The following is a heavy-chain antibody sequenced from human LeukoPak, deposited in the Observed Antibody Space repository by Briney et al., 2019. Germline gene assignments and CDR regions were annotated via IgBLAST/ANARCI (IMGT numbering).Heavy chain of an antibody. V-gene: IGHV1-46*01. J-gene: IGHJ4*02. CDR2: INPSGGYT. CDR3: ARVGPPYTSGTTRGVSRYFDY. Sequence: ASVKVSCKASGYTFTSYYMHWVRQAPGQGLEWMGIINPSGGYTNSAQKFQGRVTMTRDTSTSTVYMELSRLRYEDTAVYYCARVGPPYTSGTTRGVSRYFDYWGQGTLVTVSS. D-gene: IGHD1-1*01. CDR1: GYTFTSYY.